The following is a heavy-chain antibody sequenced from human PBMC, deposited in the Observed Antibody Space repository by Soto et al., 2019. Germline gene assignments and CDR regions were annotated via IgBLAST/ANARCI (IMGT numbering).Heavy chain of an antibody. CDR2: ISGSGGST. V-gene: IGHV3-23*01. CDR3: AKDHSSGYYIYYGMDV. J-gene: IGHJ6*02. CDR1: GFTFSSYA. Sequence: VQLLESGGGLVQPGGSLRLSCAASGFTFSSYAMSWVRQAPGKGLEWVSAISGSGGSTYYADSVKGRFTISRDNSKNTLYLQMNSLRAEDTAVYYCAKDHSSGYYIYYGMDVWGQGTTVTVSS. D-gene: IGHD3-22*01.